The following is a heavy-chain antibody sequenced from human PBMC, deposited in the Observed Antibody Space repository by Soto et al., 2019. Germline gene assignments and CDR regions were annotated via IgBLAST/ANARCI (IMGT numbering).Heavy chain of an antibody. V-gene: IGHV1-3*01. Sequence: ASVKVSCKASGYTFTSYATHWVRQAPGQRLEWMGWINAGNGNTKYSQKFQGRVTITRDTSASTAYMELSSLRSEDTAVYYCARGLNGYLHYFDYWGQGTPVTVSS. CDR3: ARGLNGYLHYFDY. D-gene: IGHD5-18*01. CDR1: GYTFTSYA. J-gene: IGHJ4*02. CDR2: INAGNGNT.